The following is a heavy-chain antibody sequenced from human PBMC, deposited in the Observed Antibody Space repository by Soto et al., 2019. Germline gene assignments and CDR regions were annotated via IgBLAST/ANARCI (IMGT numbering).Heavy chain of an antibody. CDR2: IFSNDEK. CDR3: ARILFGRSVAGGYFYMDV. J-gene: IGHJ6*03. V-gene: IGHV2-26*01. CDR1: GFSLSNGKVG. D-gene: IGHD6-19*01. Sequence: HVTLKESGPVLVKPTETLTLTCTVSGFSLSNGKVGVSWIRQPPGKALEWLAHIFSNDEKSYRTSLKSRLTISEDTSKSQVVLTMTNVDPVDTATYYCARILFGRSVAGGYFYMDVWGKATTVTVSS.